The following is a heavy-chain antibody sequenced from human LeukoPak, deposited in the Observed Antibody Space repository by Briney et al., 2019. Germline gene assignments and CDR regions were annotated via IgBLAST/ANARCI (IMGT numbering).Heavy chain of an antibody. V-gene: IGHV3-30*15. CDR3: ARGRIVKEFGFDY. Sequence: PGGSLRLSCAASGFTFSNYAMHWVRQAPGKGLEWVAVISYDGSNKYYADSVKGRFTISRDNSKSTLYLEMSRLRAEDTAVYFCARGRIVKEFGFDYWGQGTLVTVSS. J-gene: IGHJ4*02. D-gene: IGHD3-10*01. CDR1: GFTFSNYA. CDR2: ISYDGSNK.